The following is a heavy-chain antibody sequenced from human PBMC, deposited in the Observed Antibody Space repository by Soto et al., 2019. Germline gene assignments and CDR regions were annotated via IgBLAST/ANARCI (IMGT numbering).Heavy chain of an antibody. CDR1: GYPFTSYD. CDR3: ARDPVAGHFDH. V-gene: IGHV1-18*04. CDR2: INPYNGDT. D-gene: IGHD6-19*01. J-gene: IGHJ4*02. Sequence: QIQLVQSGGEVRTAGASVRVSCKTSGYPFTSYDISWVRQAPGQGLEWMGWINPYNGDTNYTQKFQGRVTMTKDTSTTTVYMELRSLTLDHTAVYFCARDPVAGHFDHWGQGTLVTVSS.